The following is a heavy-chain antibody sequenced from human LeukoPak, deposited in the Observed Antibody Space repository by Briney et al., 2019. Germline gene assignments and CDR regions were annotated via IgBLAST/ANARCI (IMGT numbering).Heavy chain of an antibody. Sequence: GGSLRLSCAASGFTFSSSAMTWVRQAPGKGLEWVSSISDNTYYADSVKGRFTISKDNSKNTLYLQMNSLRAEDTALYYCAKIAIQGPGGDYWGQGTLVTVSS. V-gene: IGHV3-23*01. CDR3: AKIAIQGPGGDY. D-gene: IGHD3-10*01. J-gene: IGHJ4*02. CDR1: GFTFSSSA. CDR2: ISDNT.